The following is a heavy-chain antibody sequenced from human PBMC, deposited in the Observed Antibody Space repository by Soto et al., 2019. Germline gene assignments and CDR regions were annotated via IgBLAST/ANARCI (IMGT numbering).Heavy chain of an antibody. CDR2: IYYSGST. J-gene: IGHJ4*02. CDR1: GGSISSYY. D-gene: IGHD5-18*01. Sequence: QVQLQESGPGLVKPSETLSLTCTVSGGSISSYYWSWIRQPPGKGLEWIGYIYYSGSTNYNPSLKSXXPXSXATPKHQCSRKLSSVTAADTAVYYCGGGSSYGWTDYWGQGTLVTVSS. CDR3: GGGSSYGWTDY. V-gene: IGHV4-59*01.